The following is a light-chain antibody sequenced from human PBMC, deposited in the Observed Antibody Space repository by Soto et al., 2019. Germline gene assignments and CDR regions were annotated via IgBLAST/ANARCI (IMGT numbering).Light chain of an antibody. Sequence: EIVLTQSPATLSLSPGERATLSCRASQSVSSYLAWYQQKPGQAPRLLIYDASNRATGIPARLSGSGSGTDFTLTISSLEPEDFAVYYCQQRSNWPLFGQGTKVDIK. CDR3: QQRSNWPL. V-gene: IGKV3-11*01. J-gene: IGKJ1*01. CDR2: DAS. CDR1: QSVSSY.